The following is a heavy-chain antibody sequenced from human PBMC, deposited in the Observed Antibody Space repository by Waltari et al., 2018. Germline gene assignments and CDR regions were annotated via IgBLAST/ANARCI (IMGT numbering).Heavy chain of an antibody. J-gene: IGHJ4*02. CDR3: ARDRGRGLYLDS. V-gene: IGHV4-4*02. CDR2: VHGSGRT. Sequence: QLQLQESGPGLVKPSGTLSLTCAVPGDSVSNSCLWNWVRQAPGKGLEWIGQVHGSGRTNYNPSFASRVTVARDTYNNQFSLRLTSATAADTAVYYCARDRGRGLYLDSWGPGTLVTVSP. CDR1: GDSVSNSCL. D-gene: IGHD2-15*01.